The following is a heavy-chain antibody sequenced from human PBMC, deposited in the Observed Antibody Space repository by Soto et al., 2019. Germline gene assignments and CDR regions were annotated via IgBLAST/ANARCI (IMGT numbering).Heavy chain of an antibody. CDR1: GGTFSTHA. CDR3: AGEGGGWASGYCDY. Sequence: QVQLVQSGPEVRNPGSSVRVSCKASGGTFSTHAINWVRQAPGQGLEWVGMIIPLYGRTNYAQKLQGRVTITADAASRSSTLDLSSLTSEDTAVYFCAGEGGGWASGYCDYWGQGTQVTISS. D-gene: IGHD3-22*01. J-gene: IGHJ4*02. V-gene: IGHV1-69*18. CDR2: IIPLYGRT.